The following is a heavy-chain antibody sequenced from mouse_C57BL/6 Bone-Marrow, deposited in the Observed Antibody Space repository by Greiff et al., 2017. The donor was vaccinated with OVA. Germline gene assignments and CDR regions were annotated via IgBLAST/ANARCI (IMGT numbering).Heavy chain of an antibody. CDR3: ARVYGSSYWYFDV. CDR2: ISYSGST. J-gene: IGHJ1*03. V-gene: IGHV3-8*01. Sequence: EVKLVESGPGLAKPSQTLSLTCSVTGYSITSDYWNWIRKFPGNKLEYMGYISYSGSTYYNPSLKSRISITRDTSKNQYYLQLNSVTTEDTATYYCARVYGSSYWYFDVWGTGTTVTVSS. CDR1: GYSITSDY. D-gene: IGHD1-1*01.